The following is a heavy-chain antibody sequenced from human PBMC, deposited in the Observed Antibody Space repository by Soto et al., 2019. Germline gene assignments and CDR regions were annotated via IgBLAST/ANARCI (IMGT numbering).Heavy chain of an antibody. V-gene: IGHV4-4*07. D-gene: IGHD1-7*01. CDR2: INTSGNT. Sequence: PSETLSLTCKVSGGSITSYRWSWIRQSAGKGLEWIGRINTSGNTHYNPSLKSRVTVSIDTSQNQFFLTVTSVTAADSAVYYCARESGDNWDYEAYWGQGTPVTVSS. CDR1: GGSITSYR. J-gene: IGHJ4*02. CDR3: ARESGDNWDYEAY.